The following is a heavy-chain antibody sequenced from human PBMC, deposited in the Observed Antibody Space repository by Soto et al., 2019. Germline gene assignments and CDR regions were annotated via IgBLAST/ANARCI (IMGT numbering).Heavy chain of an antibody. CDR2: ISAYNGNK. CDR3: ARASGSSYWFDP. J-gene: IGHJ5*02. V-gene: IGHV1-18*01. D-gene: IGHD1-26*01. CDR1: GYTFTSYG. Sequence: GASVKVSCKASGYTFTSYGISWVRQAPGQGLERKGWISAYNGNKNYAQKLKGRVTMTTDTSTSTAYLELRSLRSDDTAVYYCARASGSSYWFDPWGQGTLDTVSS.